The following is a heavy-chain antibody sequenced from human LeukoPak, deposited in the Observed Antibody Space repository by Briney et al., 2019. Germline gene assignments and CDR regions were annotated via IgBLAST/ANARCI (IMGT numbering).Heavy chain of an antibody. V-gene: IGHV4-31*03. D-gene: IGHD6-19*01. CDR1: GDSISGGGYY. CDR2: IYYSGST. J-gene: IGHJ4*02. CDR3: ARQVVAVAGMDC. Sequence: PSQTLSLTCTVSGDSISGGGYYWNWIRQHPGKGLEWIGYIYYSGSTYYNPSLKSRVTISVDMSKNQFSLNLSSVTAADTAVCYCARQVVAVAGMDCWGQGTLATVSS.